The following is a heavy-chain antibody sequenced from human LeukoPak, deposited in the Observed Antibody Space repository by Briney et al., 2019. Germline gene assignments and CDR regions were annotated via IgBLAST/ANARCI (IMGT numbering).Heavy chain of an antibody. V-gene: IGHV3-11*01. CDR1: GFTFSDYY. J-gene: IGHJ4*02. CDR3: AREGHYHYDSSGTPFDY. CDR2: ISSSGSTI. Sequence: PGGSLRLSCAASGFTFSDYYMSWIRQAPGKGLEWVSYISSSGSTIYYADSVKGRFTISRDNAKNSLYLQMSSLRAEDTAVYYCAREGHYHYDSSGTPFDYWGQGTLVTVSS. D-gene: IGHD3-22*01.